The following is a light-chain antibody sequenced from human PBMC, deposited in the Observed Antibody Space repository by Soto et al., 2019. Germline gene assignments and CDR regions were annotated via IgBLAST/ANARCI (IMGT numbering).Light chain of an antibody. J-gene: IGLJ1*01. V-gene: IGLV2-14*01. Sequence: QSALTQPASVSGSPGQSITISCTGTSSDVGAYNYVSWYQHHPDKAPKLMIFEVSDRPSGVSNRFSGSNSGNTASLTISGLQAEDEADYFCVSYAGGTYVFGTGTKLTVL. CDR2: EVS. CDR3: VSYAGGTYV. CDR1: SSDVGAYNY.